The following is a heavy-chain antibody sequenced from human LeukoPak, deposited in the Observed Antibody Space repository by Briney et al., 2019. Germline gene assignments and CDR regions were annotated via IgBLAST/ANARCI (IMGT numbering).Heavy chain of an antibody. Sequence: SETLSLTCTVGSITNYFLSWIRQPAGKGLEWLGRIYTTGSTEYNPSLKSRVTMSVETSKRQFSLKLSSVTAADTAVYFCESQVGGAPDRWYFGLWGRGTLVTVSS. CDR3: ESQVGGAPDRWYFGL. CDR2: IYTTGST. CDR1: SITNYF. V-gene: IGHV4-4*07. J-gene: IGHJ2*01. D-gene: IGHD1-26*01.